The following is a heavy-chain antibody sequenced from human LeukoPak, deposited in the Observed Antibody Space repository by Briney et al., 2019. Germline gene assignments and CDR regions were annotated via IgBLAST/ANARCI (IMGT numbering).Heavy chain of an antibody. CDR2: ISGSGGST. CDR3: AKASYCSGGSCYLVDY. D-gene: IGHD2-15*01. Sequence: GGSLTLSCAASGFTFSSYAMSWVRQAPGKGLEWVAAISGSGGSTYYADSVKGRFTISRDNSKNTLYLQMDSLRAEDTAVYYCAKASYCSGGSCYLVDYWGQGTLVTVSS. J-gene: IGHJ4*02. CDR1: GFTFSSYA. V-gene: IGHV3-23*01.